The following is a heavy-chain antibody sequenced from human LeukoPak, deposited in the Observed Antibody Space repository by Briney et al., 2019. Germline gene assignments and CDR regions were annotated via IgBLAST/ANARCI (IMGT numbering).Heavy chain of an antibody. CDR1: GFTFSDYY. J-gene: IGHJ4*02. Sequence: GGSLRLSCAASGFTFSDYYMSWVRQAPGKGLEWLAYISNIGYGMYYADSVKDRSTISRDNDQRSVDLQLNSLTADDTAVYFCARSRALRYFDLWGQGSLVTVSS. V-gene: IGHV3-11*01. D-gene: IGHD3-9*01. CDR2: ISNIGYGM. CDR3: ARSRALRYFDL.